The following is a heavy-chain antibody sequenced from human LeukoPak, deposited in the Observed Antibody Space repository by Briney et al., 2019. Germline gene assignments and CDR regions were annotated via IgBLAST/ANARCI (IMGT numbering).Heavy chain of an antibody. CDR1: GYSISSSNW. J-gene: IGHJ3*02. V-gene: IGHV4-28*03. CDR3: ARADYGDLYAFDI. Sequence: SDTLSLTCAVSGYSISSSNWWGWIRQPPGMGLEWIGYIYYSGSTYYNPSLKSRVTMSVDTSKNQFSLKLSSVTAVDTAVYYCARADYGDLYAFDIWGQGTMVTVSS. CDR2: IYYSGST. D-gene: IGHD4-17*01.